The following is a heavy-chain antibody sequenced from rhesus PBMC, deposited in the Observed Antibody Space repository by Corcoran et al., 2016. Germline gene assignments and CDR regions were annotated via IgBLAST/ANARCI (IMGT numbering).Heavy chain of an antibody. J-gene: IGHJ4*01. CDR2: IYGRVGNH. CDR3: ARRAPSSSFDY. CDR1: GVSISAYY. V-gene: IGHV4-160*01. Sequence: QVLLQESGPGLVKPSETLSLTCAVSGVSISAYYWSWIRQPPGKGLEWIGRIYGRVGNHGYNPALNGRVTISTDTSKNQFSLKLSSVTAADTAVYYCARRAPSSSFDYWGQGVLVTVSS. D-gene: IGHD1-44*02.